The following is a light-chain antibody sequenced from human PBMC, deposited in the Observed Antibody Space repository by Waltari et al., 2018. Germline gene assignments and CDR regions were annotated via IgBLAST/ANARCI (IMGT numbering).Light chain of an antibody. V-gene: IGLV1-51*01. CDR2: DND. Sequence: LSCAGSSSNIGNRYVSWYQQFPGTAPKLLIYDNDKRPSGIPDRFPASNSGTSATLDITGLQTGDEANYYCETWDTSLSAWVFGGGTKLTVL. CDR3: ETWDTSLSAWV. CDR1: SSNIGNRY. J-gene: IGLJ3*02.